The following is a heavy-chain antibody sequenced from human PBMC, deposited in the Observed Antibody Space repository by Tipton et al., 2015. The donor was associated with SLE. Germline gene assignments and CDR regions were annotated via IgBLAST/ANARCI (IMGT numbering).Heavy chain of an antibody. CDR2: ISSSSSSI. Sequence: GSLRLSCAASGFTFNNYGMNWVRQAPGKGLEWVSSISSSSSSIYYADSVKGRFTISRDNAKSSLFLQVSSLRAEDTGVYYCARNTEPQFVDYYYGMDVWGQGTTVTVSS. CDR3: ARNTEPQFVDYYYGMDV. CDR1: GFTFNNYG. D-gene: IGHD1-26*01. J-gene: IGHJ6*02. V-gene: IGHV3-21*03.